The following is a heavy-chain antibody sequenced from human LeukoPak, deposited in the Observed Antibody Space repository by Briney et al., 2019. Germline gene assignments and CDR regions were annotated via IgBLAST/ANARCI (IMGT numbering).Heavy chain of an antibody. CDR1: GFTFSDYY. V-gene: IGHV3-11*04. Sequence: GGSLRLSCAASGFTFSDYYMSWIRQAPGKGLEWVSYISSSGSTIYYADSVKGRFTISRDNAKNSLNLQMNSLRAEDTAVYYCAKEGFGNYYSAYFDYWGQGTLVTVSS. J-gene: IGHJ4*02. CDR3: AKEGFGNYYSAYFDY. D-gene: IGHD1-26*01. CDR2: ISSSGSTI.